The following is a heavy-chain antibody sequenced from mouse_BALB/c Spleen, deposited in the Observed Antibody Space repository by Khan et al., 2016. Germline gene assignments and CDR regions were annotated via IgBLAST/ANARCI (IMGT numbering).Heavy chain of an antibody. J-gene: IGHJ2*01. CDR1: GYTFTSYY. D-gene: IGHD3-1*01. V-gene: IGHV1S81*02. CDR3: TRSGYGYYFDY. CDR2: INPSNGGT. Sequence: QIQLVQSGAELVKPGASVKLSCKASGYTFTSYYMYWVKQRPGQGLEWIGEINPSNGGTNFNEKFKSKATLTVDKSSNTAYMQLSSLTSEDSAVYYCTRSGYGYYFDYLGHGTTLTVSS.